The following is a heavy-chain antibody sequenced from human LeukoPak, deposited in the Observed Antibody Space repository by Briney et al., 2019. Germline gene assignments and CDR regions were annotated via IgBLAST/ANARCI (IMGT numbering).Heavy chain of an antibody. CDR1: GYTLTSYV. Sequence: ASVKVSCKASGYTLTSYVINWVRQAPGQGLEWMGWIGTNTGNPTYAQGFTGRFVFSLDTSVSTAYLQISSLKAEDTAVYYCARARTHDYWGQGTLVTVSS. J-gene: IGHJ4*02. V-gene: IGHV7-4-1*02. CDR2: IGTNTGNP. D-gene: IGHD1-14*01. CDR3: ARARTHDY.